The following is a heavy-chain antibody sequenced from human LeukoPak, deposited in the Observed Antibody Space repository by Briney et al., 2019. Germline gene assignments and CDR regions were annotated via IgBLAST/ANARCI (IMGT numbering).Heavy chain of an antibody. J-gene: IGHJ3*02. CDR3: ARLGGCSGGSCYSRGAFDI. D-gene: IGHD2-15*01. Sequence: SETLSLTCTVSGGSISSYYWSWIRQPPGKGLEWIGYIYYSGSTNYNPSLKSRVTISVDTSKNQFSLKLSSATAADTAVYYCARLGGCSGGSCYSRGAFDIWGQGTMVTVSS. V-gene: IGHV4-59*08. CDR1: GGSISSYY. CDR2: IYYSGST.